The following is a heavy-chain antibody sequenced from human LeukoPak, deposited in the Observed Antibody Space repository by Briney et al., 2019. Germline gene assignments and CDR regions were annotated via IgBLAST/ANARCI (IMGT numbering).Heavy chain of an antibody. Sequence: SETLSLTCAVYGGSFSGYYWSWIRQPPGKGLEWIGEINHSGSTNYNPSLKSRVTISVDTSKNQFSLKLSSVTAADTAVYYCARLKEGATMADYWGQGTLVTVSS. CDR3: ARLKEGATMADY. D-gene: IGHD1-26*01. J-gene: IGHJ4*02. V-gene: IGHV4-34*01. CDR1: GGSFSGYY. CDR2: INHSGST.